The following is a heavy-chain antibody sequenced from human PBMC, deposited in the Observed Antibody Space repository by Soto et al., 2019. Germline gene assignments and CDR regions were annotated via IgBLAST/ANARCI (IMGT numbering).Heavy chain of an antibody. CDR1: GVSISSGNW. CDR3: ARLVHDTSLNYMYFDF. CDR2: IFHDGTA. V-gene: IGHV4-4*02. D-gene: IGHD3-10*01. J-gene: IGHJ4*02. Sequence: PSETLSLTCAVSGVSISSGNWWTWVRQTPQRGLEYIGEIFHDGTANYYPSFERRVAISVDTSKNQFSLKLTSVTAAVTPISFCARLVHDTSLNYMYFDFWGQGALVTVSS.